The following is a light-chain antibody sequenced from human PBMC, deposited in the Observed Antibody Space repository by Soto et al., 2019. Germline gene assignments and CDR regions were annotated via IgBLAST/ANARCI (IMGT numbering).Light chain of an antibody. Sequence: QSALTQPPSASRSPGQSVTISCTGTSSDVGGYDYVSWYQQHPGKAPKLIIYEVSRRPSGVPDRFSGSKSGNTASLTVSGLQAGDEADYYCGSHEHSNSGVFGGGTKVTVL. CDR2: EVS. V-gene: IGLV2-8*01. CDR1: SSDVGGYDY. CDR3: GSHEHSNSGV. J-gene: IGLJ2*01.